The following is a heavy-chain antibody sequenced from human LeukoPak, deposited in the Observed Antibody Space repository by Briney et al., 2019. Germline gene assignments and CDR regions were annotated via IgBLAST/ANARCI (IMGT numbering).Heavy chain of an antibody. CDR2: ISYDGSNK. CDR1: GFTFSSYA. D-gene: IGHD1-1*01. Sequence: GGSLRLSCAASGFTFSSYAMHWVRQAPGKGLEWVAVISYDGSNKYYADSVKGRFTISRDNSKNTLYLQMNSLRAEDTAVYYCASRRGEQLELSDAFDIWGQGTMVTVSS. V-gene: IGHV3-30-3*01. CDR3: ASRRGEQLELSDAFDI. J-gene: IGHJ3*02.